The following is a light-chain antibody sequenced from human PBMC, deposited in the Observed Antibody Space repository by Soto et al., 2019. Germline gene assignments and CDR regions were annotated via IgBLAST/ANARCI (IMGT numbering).Light chain of an antibody. V-gene: IGKV1-5*01. Sequence: DIQVTQSPPTLSASVGYRFTITCRASQTISTWMAWYQQKPGKAPKLLVYDASTLQSGVPSRFSGSGSGTEFTLTISSLQPDDFATYYCQQYTSYPWTFGQGTTGDIK. CDR1: QTISTW. J-gene: IGKJ1*01. CDR3: QQYTSYPWT. CDR2: DAS.